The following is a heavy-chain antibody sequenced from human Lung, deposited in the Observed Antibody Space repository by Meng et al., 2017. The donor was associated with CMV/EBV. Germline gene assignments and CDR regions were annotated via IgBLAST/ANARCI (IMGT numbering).Heavy chain of an antibody. J-gene: IGHJ4*02. Sequence: SCAASGFTFSNYWMSWVRQAPGKGLEWVANIKQDGGERYYVDSVKGRFTISRDNAKNSLYLQMNSLRAEDTAVYFCARAATYYSGSGSYYDSWGQGTXVTCSS. CDR3: ARAATYYSGSGSYYDS. V-gene: IGHV3-7*04. CDR2: IKQDGGER. D-gene: IGHD3-10*01. CDR1: GFTFSNYW.